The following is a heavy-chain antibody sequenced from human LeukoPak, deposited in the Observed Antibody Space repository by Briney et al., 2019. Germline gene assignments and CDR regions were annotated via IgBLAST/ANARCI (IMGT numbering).Heavy chain of an antibody. D-gene: IGHD4-23*01. V-gene: IGHV3-30*03. CDR2: ISYDGSNK. CDR1: GFTFSSYG. J-gene: IGHJ4*02. CDR3: ARAGGPQWGLDDY. Sequence: GGSLRLSCAASGFTFSSYGMHWVRQAPGKGLEWVAVISYDGSNKYYADSVKGRFTISRDNSKNTLYLQMDSLSVEDTAVYYCARAGGPQWGLDDYWGQGTLVTVSS.